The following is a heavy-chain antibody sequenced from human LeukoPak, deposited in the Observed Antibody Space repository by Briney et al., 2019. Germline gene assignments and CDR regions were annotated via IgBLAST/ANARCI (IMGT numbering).Heavy chain of an antibody. Sequence: GGSLRLSCAASGFTFSDYYMSWIRQAPGKGLEWVSYISSSGSTIYYADSVKGRFTISRDNAKNSLYLQMNSLRAEDTAVYYCTTTPVKTLRSIYYYYMDVWGKGTTVTVSS. V-gene: IGHV3-11*01. CDR3: TTTPVKTLRSIYYYYMDV. J-gene: IGHJ6*03. D-gene: IGHD3-16*01. CDR2: ISSSGSTI. CDR1: GFTFSDYY.